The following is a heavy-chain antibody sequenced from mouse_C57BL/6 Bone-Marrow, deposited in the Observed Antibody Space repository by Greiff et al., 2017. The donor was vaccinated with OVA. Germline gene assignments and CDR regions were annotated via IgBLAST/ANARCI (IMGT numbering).Heavy chain of an antibody. CDR3: AKQGYYYGSSHWYFDV. Sequence: VQLQQSGPGLVAPSQSLSITCTVSGFSLTSYGVDWVRQPPGKGLEWLGVIWGGGSTNYTSALMSRLSISKDNSKSQVFLKMNSLQTDDTAMYYGAKQGYYYGSSHWYFDVWGTGTTVTVSS. CDR1: GFSLTSYG. V-gene: IGHV2-9*01. D-gene: IGHD1-1*01. CDR2: IWGGGST. J-gene: IGHJ1*03.